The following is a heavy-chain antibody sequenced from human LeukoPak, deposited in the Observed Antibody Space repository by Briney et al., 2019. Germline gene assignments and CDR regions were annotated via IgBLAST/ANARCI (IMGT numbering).Heavy chain of an antibody. J-gene: IGHJ5*02. CDR1: GFTLTNYD. Sequence: VASVTVSCTASGFTLTNYDINWVRQAPGQGLEWMGWMNPINGNTGYARKFQGRVTMTRDTSISTAYMELRSLTSEDAAIYYCVRDGEGVAISVNFWFDPWGQGTLVTVSS. D-gene: IGHD3-10*01. CDR2: MNPINGNT. CDR3: VRDGEGVAISVNFWFDP. V-gene: IGHV1-8*01.